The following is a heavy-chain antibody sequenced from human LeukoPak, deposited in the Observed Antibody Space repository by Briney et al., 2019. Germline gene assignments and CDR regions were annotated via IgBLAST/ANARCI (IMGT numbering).Heavy chain of an antibody. D-gene: IGHD3-16*01. CDR2: IRYDGSNK. CDR1: GFTFSSYG. CDR3: AKAGNVYDYALFDY. Sequence: GGSLRLSCAASGFTFSSYGMHWVRQAPGKGLEWVAFIRYDGSNKNHGDSVKGRFTISRDNSKNTLYLQMNSLRAEDTAVYYCAKAGNVYDYALFDYWGQGTLVTVSS. V-gene: IGHV3-30*02. J-gene: IGHJ4*02.